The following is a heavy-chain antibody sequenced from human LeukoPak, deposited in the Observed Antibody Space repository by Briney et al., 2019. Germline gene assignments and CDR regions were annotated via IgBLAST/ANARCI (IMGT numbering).Heavy chain of an antibody. CDR2: INPNSGGT. J-gene: IGHJ4*02. CDR1: GYTFTGYY. Sequence: ASVKVSCKASGYTFTGYYIRWVRQAPGQGLEWMGWINPNSGGTNYEQKFQGRVTMTRDTSISTAYMELNRLRSDDTAVYYCARDLGIVGTTGFDYWGQGTLVTVSS. CDR3: ARDLGIVGTTGFDY. D-gene: IGHD1-26*01. V-gene: IGHV1-2*02.